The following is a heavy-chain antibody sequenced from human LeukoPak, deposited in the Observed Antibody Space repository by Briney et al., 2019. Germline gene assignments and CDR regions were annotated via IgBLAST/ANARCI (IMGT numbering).Heavy chain of an antibody. D-gene: IGHD3-9*01. Sequence: PGGSLRLSCAASGFTFDDYAMHWVRQAPGKGLEWVSGICLNSGSIGYADSVKGRFTISRDNAKNSLYLQMNSLSAEDTALYYCAKDKGGYDILDYWGQGTLVTVSS. J-gene: IGHJ4*02. CDR1: GFTFDDYA. CDR3: AKDKGGYDILDY. CDR2: ICLNSGSI. V-gene: IGHV3-9*01.